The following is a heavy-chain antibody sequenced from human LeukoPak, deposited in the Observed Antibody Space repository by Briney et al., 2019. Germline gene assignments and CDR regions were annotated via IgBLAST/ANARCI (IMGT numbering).Heavy chain of an antibody. CDR2: INPNSGGT. CDR3: ARQPRGVIDTSDDYYYMDV. V-gene: IGHV1-2*02. Sequence: GASVKVSCKASGYTFTGYYMHWVRQAPGQGLEWMGWINPNSGGTNSAQKFQGRVTMTRDTSISTAYMELSRLRSDDTAVYYCARQPRGVIDTSDDYYYMDVWGKGTTVTISS. J-gene: IGHJ6*03. CDR1: GYTFTGYY. D-gene: IGHD3-10*01.